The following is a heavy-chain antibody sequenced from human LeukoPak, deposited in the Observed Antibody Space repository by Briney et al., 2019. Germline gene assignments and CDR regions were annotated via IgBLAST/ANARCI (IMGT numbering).Heavy chain of an antibody. Sequence: PGGSLRVSCATSGFSFSSYWMSWVRQAPGKGLEWVANIKKDGSEKYYVDSVKGRFTISRDNVKNSLYLQMNSLRAEDTAVYYCARRNAMDVWGQGTTVIVFS. CDR3: ARRNAMDV. J-gene: IGHJ6*02. CDR2: IKKDGSEK. CDR1: GFSFSSYW. V-gene: IGHV3-7*03.